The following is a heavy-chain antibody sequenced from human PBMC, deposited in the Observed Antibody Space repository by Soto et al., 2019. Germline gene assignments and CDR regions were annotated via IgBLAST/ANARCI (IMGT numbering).Heavy chain of an antibody. Sequence: AEALALTCSVSGYSIRSRFYWDGVRQPPEKGLEWIGSIYYRGNTYYNPSHNGRITISLDTSKNQFSLRLTSVTAADTAVYYFARGEVRGPISRAPHSWGQGALVTVSS. CDR3: ARGEVRGPISRAPHS. CDR2: IYYRGNT. V-gene: IGHV4-38-2*02. J-gene: IGHJ4*02. CDR1: GYSIRSRFY. D-gene: IGHD3-10*01.